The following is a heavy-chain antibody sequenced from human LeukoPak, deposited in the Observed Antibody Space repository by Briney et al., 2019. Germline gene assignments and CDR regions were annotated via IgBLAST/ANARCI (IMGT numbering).Heavy chain of an antibody. CDR2: IGSIGRTI. D-gene: IGHD3-22*01. J-gene: IGHJ6*02. CDR1: GFTFSSYE. CDR3: ARGDYFDTSGFRGGYYYHGLDV. V-gene: IGHV3-48*03. Sequence: GRSLRLSCAASGFTFSSYEMNWVRQAPGKGLEWVSYIGSIGRTIYYADSVKGRFTISRDNAKNSLYLQMNSLRAEDTAVYYCARGDYFDTSGFRGGYYYHGLDVWGQGTTVTVSS.